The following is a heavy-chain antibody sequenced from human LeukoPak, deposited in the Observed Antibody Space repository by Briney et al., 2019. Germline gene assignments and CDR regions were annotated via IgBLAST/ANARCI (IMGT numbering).Heavy chain of an antibody. Sequence: SETLSLTCTVSGGSISSYYWSWIRQPPGKGLEWIGYIYYSGSTNYNPSLKSRVTISVDTSKNQFSLKLSSVTAADTAVYYCARVIYDSSGSYPFDYWGQGTLVTVSS. CDR3: ARVIYDSSGSYPFDY. V-gene: IGHV4-59*12. D-gene: IGHD3-22*01. CDR2: IYYSGST. J-gene: IGHJ4*02. CDR1: GGSISSYY.